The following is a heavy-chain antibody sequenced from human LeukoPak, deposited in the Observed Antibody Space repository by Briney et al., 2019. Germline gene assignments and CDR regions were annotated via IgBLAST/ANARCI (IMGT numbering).Heavy chain of an antibody. Sequence: GGSLRLSCVDSGFTFSTYWMTWVRQAPGKGLEWVANIKCDGSEKYYVDSVKGRFTISRDNAKKSLYLQMNSHRPDDTAVYYCARDVGLSGYDLLDYWGQGTLVTVSS. D-gene: IGHD5-12*01. CDR3: ARDVGLSGYDLLDY. V-gene: IGHV3-7*01. J-gene: IGHJ4*02. CDR2: IKCDGSEK. CDR1: GFTFSTYW.